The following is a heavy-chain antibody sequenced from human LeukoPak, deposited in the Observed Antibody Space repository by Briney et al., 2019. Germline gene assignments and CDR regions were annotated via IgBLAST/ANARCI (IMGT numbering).Heavy chain of an antibody. Sequence: ASVKVSCKASGGTFSSYAISWVRQAPGQGLEWMGIINPSGGSTSYAQKFQGRVTMTRDTSTSTVYMELSSLRSEDTAVYYCARDLSRTTAMASKGGMDVWGQGTTVTVSS. CDR3: ARDLSRTTAMASKGGMDV. D-gene: IGHD5-18*01. J-gene: IGHJ6*02. V-gene: IGHV1-46*01. CDR2: INPSGGST. CDR1: GGTFSSYA.